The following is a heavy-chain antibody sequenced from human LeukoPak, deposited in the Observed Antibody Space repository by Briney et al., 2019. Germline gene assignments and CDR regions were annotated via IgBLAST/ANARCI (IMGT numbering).Heavy chain of an antibody. CDR1: GGSISSSNW. V-gene: IGHV4-4*02. Sequence: SGTLSLTCAVSGGSISSSNWWSWVRQPPGKGLEWIGEINHSGSTNYNPSLKSRVTISVDTSKNQFSLKLSSVTAADTAVYYCASVPDIVVVPASYNWFDPWGQGTLVTVSS. CDR2: INHSGST. CDR3: ASVPDIVVVPASYNWFDP. J-gene: IGHJ5*02. D-gene: IGHD2-2*01.